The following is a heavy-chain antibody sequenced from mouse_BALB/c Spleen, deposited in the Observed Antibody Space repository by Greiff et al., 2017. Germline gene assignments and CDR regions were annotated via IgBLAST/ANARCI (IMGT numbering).Heavy chain of an antibody. J-gene: IGHJ3*01. CDR2: ISSGGSYT. CDR1: GFTFSSYT. Sequence: EVMLVESGGGLVKPGGSLKLSCAASGFTFSSYTMSWVRQTPEKRLEWVATISSGGSYTYYPDSVKGRFTISRDNAKNTLYLQMSSLKSEDTAMYYCTRDLITTATSFAYWGQGTLVTVSA. CDR3: TRDLITTATSFAY. V-gene: IGHV5-6-4*01. D-gene: IGHD1-2*01.